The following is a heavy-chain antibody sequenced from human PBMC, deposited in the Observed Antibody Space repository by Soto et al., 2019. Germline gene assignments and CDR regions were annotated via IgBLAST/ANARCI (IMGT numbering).Heavy chain of an antibody. Sequence: PXGCPRLTCAVCGCTFSSYGMNWVRQAPGKGLGWVGVISYGGSNKYYAHAVKDPFTISSDNSKNPLYLQLNSLRAEGTAVYYCGKPLEYQMLAPHAGGMDVWGQGTTVTV. CDR1: GCTFSSYG. J-gene: IGHJ6*02. CDR2: ISYGGSNK. V-gene: IGHV3-30*18. CDR3: GKPLEYQMLAPHAGGMDV. D-gene: IGHD2-2*01.